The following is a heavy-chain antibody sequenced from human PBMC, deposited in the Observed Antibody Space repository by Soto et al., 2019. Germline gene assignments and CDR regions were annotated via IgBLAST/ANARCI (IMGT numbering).Heavy chain of an antibody. CDR1: GGSISSGGYS. J-gene: IGHJ4*02. CDR3: ARGEVVSDYFDY. CDR2: IYHSGST. D-gene: IGHD2-15*01. V-gene: IGHV4-30-2*01. Sequence: SETLSLTCAVSGGSISSGGYSWSWIRQPPGKGLEWIGYIYHSGSTYYNPSLKSRVTISVDRSKNQFSLKLSSVTAADTAVYYCARGEVVSDYFDYWGQGTLVTVSS.